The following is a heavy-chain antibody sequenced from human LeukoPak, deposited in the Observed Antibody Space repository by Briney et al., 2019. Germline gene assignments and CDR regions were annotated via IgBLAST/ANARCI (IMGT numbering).Heavy chain of an antibody. V-gene: IGHV3-23*01. CDR3: AKDWGYCSGGSCYSIHYYYYMDV. CDR1: GFTFSSYA. D-gene: IGHD2-15*01. J-gene: IGHJ6*03. CDR2: ISGSGGST. Sequence: PGGSLRLSCAASGFTFSSYAMSWVRQAPGKGLEWVSAISGSGGSTYYADSVKGRFTISRDNSRNTLYLQMNSLRAEDTAVYYCAKDWGYCSGGSCYSIHYYYYMDVWGKGTTVTVSS.